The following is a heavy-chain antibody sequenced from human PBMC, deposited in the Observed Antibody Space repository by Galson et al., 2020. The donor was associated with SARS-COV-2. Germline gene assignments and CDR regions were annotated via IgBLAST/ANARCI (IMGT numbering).Heavy chain of an antibody. CDR3: ARGHRGVVPSPVLGLGPFYSYYSRDV. D-gene: IGHD3-16*01. J-gene: IGHJ6*04. CDR1: GGSFSGYS. CDR2: INISGNT. Sequence: SETLSLTCAVYGGSFSGYSWTWIRQAPGKGLEWIGEINISGNTNYSPSLRSRVTISVDTSKNQFSLSLTSVTTADTAVYYCARGHRGVVPSPVLGLGPFYSYYSRDVWGKGTTVSVSS. V-gene: IGHV4-34*01.